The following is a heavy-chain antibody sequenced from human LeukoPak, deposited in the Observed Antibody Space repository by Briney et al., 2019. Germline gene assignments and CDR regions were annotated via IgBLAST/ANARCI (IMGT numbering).Heavy chain of an antibody. CDR1: GYTFTSYG. CDR2: ISGYNDNT. V-gene: IGHV1-18*01. J-gene: IGHJ6*02. CDR3: AGGSGDGMDV. Sequence: ASVNVSCKPSGYTFTSYGISWVRQAPGQGLEWMGWISGYNDNTKHAQKLQGRVPMDTDTSTSTAYMELRSLRSDDTAVYYCAGGSGDGMDVWGQGTTVTVSS. D-gene: IGHD5-12*01.